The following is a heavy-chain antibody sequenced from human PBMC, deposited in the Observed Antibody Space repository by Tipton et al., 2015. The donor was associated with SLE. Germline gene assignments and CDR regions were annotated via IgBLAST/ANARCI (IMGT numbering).Heavy chain of an antibody. Sequence: LRLSCTVSGGSVSSYYWSWIRQPPGKGLEWIGYIYYSGSTNYNPSLKSRVTISVDTSKNQFSLKLSSVTAADTAVYYCARSSGWHDAFDIWGQGTMVTVSS. CDR2: IYYSGST. CDR1: GGSVSSYY. D-gene: IGHD6-19*01. CDR3: ARSSGWHDAFDI. J-gene: IGHJ3*02. V-gene: IGHV4-59*02.